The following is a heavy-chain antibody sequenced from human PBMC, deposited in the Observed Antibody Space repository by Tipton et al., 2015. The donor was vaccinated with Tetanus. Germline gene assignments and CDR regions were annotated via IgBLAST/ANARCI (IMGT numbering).Heavy chain of an antibody. J-gene: IGHJ4*02. V-gene: IGHV4-59*01. CDR1: GGSISSYY. CDR2: IYYSGST. D-gene: IGHD6-13*01. CDR3: ARAGGGSWGNFDY. Sequence: LVKPTQTLSLTCAVSGGSISSYYWSWIRQPPGKGLEWIGYIYYSGSTNYNPSLKSRVTISVDTSKNQFSLKLSSVTAADTAVYYRARAGGGSWGNFDYWGQGTLVTVSS.